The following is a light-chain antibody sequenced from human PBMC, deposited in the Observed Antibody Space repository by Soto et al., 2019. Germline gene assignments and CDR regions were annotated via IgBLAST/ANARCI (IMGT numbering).Light chain of an antibody. V-gene: IGKV1-5*01. CDR3: QQYFSYSRT. J-gene: IGKJ1*01. CDR2: DDS. Sequence: DIQLTQSPSTLSASVGDRVTITCRASLRISTWMAWYQQKPGKAPKVLIYDDSILASGVPSRFSGSGSGTEFTLAISSLQPDDFASYYCQQYFSYSRTFGQGTKVDVK. CDR1: LRISTW.